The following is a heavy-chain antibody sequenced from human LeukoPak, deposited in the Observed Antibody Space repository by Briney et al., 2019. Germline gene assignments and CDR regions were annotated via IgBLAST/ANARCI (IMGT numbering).Heavy chain of an antibody. Sequence: GGSLRLSCAASGFTFSSSAMSWVRQAPGKGLEWVSAISNNGGYTYYADSVQGRFTISRDNSKSTLCLQMNSLRAEDTAVYYCXKQLGYRSDGSCYFPYWGQGTLVTVSS. D-gene: IGHD2-15*01. CDR3: XKQLGYRSDGSCYFPY. CDR2: ISNNGGYT. V-gene: IGHV3-23*01. J-gene: IGHJ4*02. CDR1: GFTFSSSA.